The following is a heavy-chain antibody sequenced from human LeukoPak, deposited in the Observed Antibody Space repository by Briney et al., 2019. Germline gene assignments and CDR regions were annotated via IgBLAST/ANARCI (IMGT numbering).Heavy chain of an antibody. CDR2: INHSGST. Sequence: SETLSLTCTVSGGSISSYYWSWIRQPPGKGLEWIGEINHSGSTNYNPSLKSRVTISVDTSKNQFSLKLSSVTAADTAVYYCASFSSSWRGSWFDPWGQGTLVTVSS. D-gene: IGHD6-13*01. J-gene: IGHJ5*02. V-gene: IGHV4-34*01. CDR1: GGSISSYY. CDR3: ASFSSSWRGSWFDP.